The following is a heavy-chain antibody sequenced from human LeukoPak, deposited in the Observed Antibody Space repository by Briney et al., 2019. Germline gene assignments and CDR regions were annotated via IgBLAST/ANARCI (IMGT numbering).Heavy chain of an antibody. CDR1: RGSVSSGDYY. V-gene: IGHV4-61*08. Sequence: SETLSLTCTVSRGSVSSGDYYWTWIRQPPGKGPEWIGYIYYSGSTNYNPSLKSRVTISVDTSKNQFSLRLNSVTAADTAVYYCARAPSYYYDTSGFFDYWGQGTLVTVSS. CDR2: IYYSGST. D-gene: IGHD3-22*01. J-gene: IGHJ4*02. CDR3: ARAPSYYYDTSGFFDY.